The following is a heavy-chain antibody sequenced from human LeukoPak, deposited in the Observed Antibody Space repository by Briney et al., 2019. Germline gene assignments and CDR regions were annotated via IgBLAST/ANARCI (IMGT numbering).Heavy chain of an antibody. Sequence: PGGSLRLSCAASGFTFSSYEMNWVRQAPGKGLEWVAYMTSGGSTIYYADSVKGRFTISRDNAKNSLYLQMNSLRAEDTAVYYCASSGTPWDTFSYAGAWGQGTMVTVSS. CDR1: GFTFSSYE. J-gene: IGHJ3*01. CDR3: ASSGTPWDTFSYAGA. V-gene: IGHV3-48*03. CDR2: MTSGGSTI. D-gene: IGHD3-10*01.